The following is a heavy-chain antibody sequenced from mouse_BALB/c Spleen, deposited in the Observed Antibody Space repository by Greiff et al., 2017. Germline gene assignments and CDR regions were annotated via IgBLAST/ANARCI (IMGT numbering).Heavy chain of an antibody. J-gene: IGHJ4*01. CDR2: ISYDGSN. CDR3: ARGYGNYPYYYAMDY. V-gene: IGHV3-6*02. CDR1: GYSITSGYY. Sequence: VQLKESGPGLVKPSQSLSLTCSVTGYSITSGYYWNWIRQFPGNKLEWMGYISYDGSNNYNPSLKNRISITRDTSKNQFFLKLNSVTTEDTATYYCARGYGNYPYYYAMDYWGQGTSVTVSS. D-gene: IGHD2-10*02.